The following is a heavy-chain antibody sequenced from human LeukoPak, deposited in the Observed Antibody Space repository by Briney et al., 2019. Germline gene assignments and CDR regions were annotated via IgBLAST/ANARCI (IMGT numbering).Heavy chain of an antibody. D-gene: IGHD6-19*01. CDR2: IYYSGST. V-gene: IGHV4-59*01. CDR1: GGSISSYY. Sequence: PSETLSLTCTVSGGSISSYYWSWIRQPPGKGLEWIGYIYYSGSTNYNPSLKSRVTISVDTSKNQFSLKLSSVTAADTAVYYCARAKQWLVGNWFDPWGQGTLVTVSS. CDR3: ARAKQWLVGNWFDP. J-gene: IGHJ5*02.